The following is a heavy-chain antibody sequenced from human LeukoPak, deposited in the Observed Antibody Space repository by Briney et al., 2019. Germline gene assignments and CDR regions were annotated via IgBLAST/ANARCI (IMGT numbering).Heavy chain of an antibody. J-gene: IGHJ6*03. CDR1: GGSFSGYY. V-gene: IGHV4-34*01. CDR2: INHSGST. Sequence: SETLSLTCAVHGGSFSGYYWSWIRQPPGKGLEWIGEINHSGSTNYNPSLKSRVTISVDTSKNQFSLKLSSVTAADTAVYYCAREKGVYFYGSGSYYDYYYYYMDVWDKGTTVTVSS. CDR3: AREKGVYFYGSGSYYDYYYYYMDV. D-gene: IGHD3-10*01.